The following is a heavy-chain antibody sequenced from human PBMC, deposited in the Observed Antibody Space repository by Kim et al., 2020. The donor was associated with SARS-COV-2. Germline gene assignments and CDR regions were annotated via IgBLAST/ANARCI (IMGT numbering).Heavy chain of an antibody. J-gene: IGHJ5*02. D-gene: IGHD3-10*01. Sequence: SETLSLTCAVYGGSFSGYYWSWIRQPPGKGLEWIGEINHSGSTNYNPSLKSRVTISVDTSKNQFSLKLSSVTAADTAVYYCARVYGSGSGWFDPWGQGTLVTVSS. CDR1: GGSFSGYY. CDR2: INHSGST. CDR3: ARVYGSGSGWFDP. V-gene: IGHV4-34*01.